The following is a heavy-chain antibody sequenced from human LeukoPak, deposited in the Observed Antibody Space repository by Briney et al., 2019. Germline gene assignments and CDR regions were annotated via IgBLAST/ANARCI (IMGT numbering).Heavy chain of an antibody. Sequence: GGSLRLSCAVSGFTFSYYAMNWVRQAPGEGLEWVSNISLSDDSASCADSVKGRFTISRDNSKNTLYLQMHSLRVEDTAIYYCAKSQDWFGESSLVFDYWGQGTLVTVSS. CDR1: GFTFSYYA. D-gene: IGHD3-10*01. CDR3: AKSQDWFGESSLVFDY. J-gene: IGHJ4*02. CDR2: ISLSDDSA. V-gene: IGHV3-23*01.